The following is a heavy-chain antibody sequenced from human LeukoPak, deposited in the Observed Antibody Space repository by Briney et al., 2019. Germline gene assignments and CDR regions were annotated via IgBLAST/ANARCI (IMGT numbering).Heavy chain of an antibody. J-gene: IGHJ4*02. D-gene: IGHD2-2*01. Sequence: GGSLRLSCAASGFTFSSYAMTWVRQAPGKGLEWVSTISGSGGSTYYADSVKGRFTVSRDNSKNTLYLQMNSLRAEDTALYYCAKDVRSSPGCFDYWGQGTLLAVSS. V-gene: IGHV3-23*01. CDR2: ISGSGGST. CDR1: GFTFSSYA. CDR3: AKDVRSSPGCFDY.